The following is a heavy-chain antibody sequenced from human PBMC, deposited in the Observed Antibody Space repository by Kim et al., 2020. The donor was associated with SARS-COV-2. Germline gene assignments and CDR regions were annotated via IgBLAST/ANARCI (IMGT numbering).Heavy chain of an antibody. J-gene: IGHJ4*01. Sequence: GGSLRLSCAASGFTFSSYEMNWVRQAPGKGLEWVSYISGSGSIIYYADSVRGRFTISRDNAKNSLYLQMNSLRAEDTAVYYCARDQARDGYDTGATFDY. D-gene: IGHD5-12*01. V-gene: IGHV3-48*03. CDR3: ARDQARDGYDTGATFDY. CDR1: GFTFSSYE. CDR2: ISGSGSII.